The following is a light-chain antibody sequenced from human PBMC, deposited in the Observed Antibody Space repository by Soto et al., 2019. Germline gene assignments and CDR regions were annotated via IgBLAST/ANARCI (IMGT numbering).Light chain of an antibody. CDR2: GAS. Sequence: EIVMTQSPGTLSVSPGERATLSCRASQSVSSNLAWYQQKPGQAPRLLIYGASTRATGIPARFSGSGSGTEFTLTISSLQSEDFAVYYCQHYNDWVKTFGQGTKLEIK. J-gene: IGKJ2*01. CDR1: QSVSSN. CDR3: QHYNDWVKT. V-gene: IGKV3-15*01.